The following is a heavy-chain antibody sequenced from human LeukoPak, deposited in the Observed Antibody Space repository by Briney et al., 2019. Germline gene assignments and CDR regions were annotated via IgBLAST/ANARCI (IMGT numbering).Heavy chain of an antibody. Sequence: MASETLSLTCTVSGGSISSSSYYWGWIRQPPGKGLEWIGSIYYSGSTYYNPSLKSRVTISVDTSKNQFSLKLSSVTAADTAVYYCSRHLLVGAAAGCMYNWFDPWGQGTLVTVSS. CDR3: SRHLLVGAAAGCMYNWFDP. J-gene: IGHJ5*02. CDR1: GGSISSSSYY. CDR2: IYYSGST. V-gene: IGHV4-39*01. D-gene: IGHD6-13*01.